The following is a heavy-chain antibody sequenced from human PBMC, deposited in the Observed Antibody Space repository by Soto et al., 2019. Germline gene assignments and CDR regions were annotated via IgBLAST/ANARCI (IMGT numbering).Heavy chain of an antibody. V-gene: IGHV1-18*01. J-gene: IGHJ5*02. CDR1: GYTFTSYG. D-gene: IGHD2-2*01. CDR2: ISAYNGNT. CDR3: ARGPYCSSTSCYGRGYWFDP. Sequence: GASVKVSCKASGYTFTSYGISWVRQAPGQGLEWMGWISAYNGNTNYAQKLQGRVTMTTDTSTSTAYMELRSLRSDDTAVYYCARGPYCSSTSCYGRGYWFDPWGQGTLVTVSS.